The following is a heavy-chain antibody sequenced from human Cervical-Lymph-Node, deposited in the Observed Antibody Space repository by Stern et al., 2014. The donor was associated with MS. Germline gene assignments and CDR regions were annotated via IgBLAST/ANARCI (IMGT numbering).Heavy chain of an antibody. CDR1: GFSFSSYA. Sequence: VQLVESGGGVVQPGRSLRLSWAASGFSFSSYAMHWVRQAPGKGLEWVEVISSDGSNKYYADSVQGRFTISRDNSKNTLYLQMNSLRAEDTAVYYCARGTITIFGAGPDYWGQGTLVTVSS. J-gene: IGHJ4*02. CDR3: ARGTITIFGAGPDY. D-gene: IGHD3-3*01. CDR2: ISSDGSNK. V-gene: IGHV3-30-3*01.